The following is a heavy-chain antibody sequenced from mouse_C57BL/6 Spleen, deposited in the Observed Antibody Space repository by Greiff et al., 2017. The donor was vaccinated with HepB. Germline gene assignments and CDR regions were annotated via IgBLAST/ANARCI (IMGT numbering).Heavy chain of an antibody. D-gene: IGHD1-1*01. V-gene: IGHV1-15*01. CDR2: IDPETGGT. CDR3: TRSDYYCSSYDY. J-gene: IGHJ2*01. Sequence: QVQLQQSGAELVRPGASVTLSCKASGYTFTDYEMHWVKQTPVHGLEWIGAIDPETGGTAYNQKFKGKAILTADKSSSTAYMELRSLTSEDSAVYYCTRSDYYCSSYDYWGQGTTLTVSS. CDR1: GYTFTDYE.